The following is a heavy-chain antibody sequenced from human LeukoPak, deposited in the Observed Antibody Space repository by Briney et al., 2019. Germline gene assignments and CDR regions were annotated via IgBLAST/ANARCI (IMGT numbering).Heavy chain of an antibody. V-gene: IGHV3-7*03. CDR3: ARAPPFLTSKKNWGSGGYFDY. Sequence: GGSLTLTCAASGFTLSTYWWNWVRQAPGKGLEWVAKIKQDGTEKYYVDSVKGRFTISRDNANNPLYLQMNSLRADGTAVYYCARAPPFLTSKKNWGSGGYFDYWGQGGLVTVSS. D-gene: IGHD7-27*01. CDR1: GFTLSTYW. CDR2: IKQDGTEK. J-gene: IGHJ4*02.